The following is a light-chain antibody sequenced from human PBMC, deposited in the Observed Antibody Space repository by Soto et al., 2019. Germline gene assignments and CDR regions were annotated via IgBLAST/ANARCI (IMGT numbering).Light chain of an antibody. Sequence: EIVLTQFPGILSLSPGERATLSCRASQTVSDNFLAWYQQKPGQSPRLLIYFTSSRATGIPDRLRGSGSGTDFTLTISRLEPEDFAVYYCQQYGTSPVTFGQGTKLEIQ. CDR2: FTS. V-gene: IGKV3-20*01. J-gene: IGKJ2*01. CDR3: QQYGTSPVT. CDR1: QTVSDNF.